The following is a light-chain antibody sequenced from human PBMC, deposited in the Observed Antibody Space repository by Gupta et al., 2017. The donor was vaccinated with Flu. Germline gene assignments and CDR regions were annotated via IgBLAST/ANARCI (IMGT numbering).Light chain of an antibody. J-gene: IGKJ4*01. CDR2: AAS. Sequence: DIQMTQSPSSLSASIGDRVTITCRASQDISHYLAWYQQRAGKPPQLLIYAASNLQSGVSSRFSGRGSGTDFTLTISSLQPEDSATYYCQKDNSAPLAFGGGTKVEIK. CDR3: QKDNSAPLA. V-gene: IGKV1-27*01. CDR1: QDISHY.